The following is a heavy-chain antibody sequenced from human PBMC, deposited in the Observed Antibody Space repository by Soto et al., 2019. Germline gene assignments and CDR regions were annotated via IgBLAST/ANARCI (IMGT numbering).Heavy chain of an antibody. CDR2: VSGSGGAT. V-gene: IGHV3-23*01. Sequence: PGGSLRLSCTASGFFFTSYAMNWVRQAPGKGLEWVSGVSGSGGATSYADSVKGRFTVSRDNSKNTLYLQMNNLRGDDTAVYYCAKGEAAAATSYFDYWGRGTLVTVSS. CDR3: AKGEAAAATSYFDY. CDR1: GFFFTSYA. D-gene: IGHD6-13*01. J-gene: IGHJ4*02.